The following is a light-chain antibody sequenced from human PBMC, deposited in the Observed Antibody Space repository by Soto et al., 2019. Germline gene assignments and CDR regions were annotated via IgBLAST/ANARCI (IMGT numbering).Light chain of an antibody. V-gene: IGKV1-33*01. J-gene: IGKJ5*01. CDR2: AAS. Sequence: DIQMTQSPSSLSASVGYRFTITCRASQSISTYLNWYQHKPGKAPKLLIYAASSLQSGVPSGFSGSGSGTDFTFTISSLQPEDIATYYCQQYDNLPITFGQGTRREIK. CDR1: QSISTY. CDR3: QQYDNLPIT.